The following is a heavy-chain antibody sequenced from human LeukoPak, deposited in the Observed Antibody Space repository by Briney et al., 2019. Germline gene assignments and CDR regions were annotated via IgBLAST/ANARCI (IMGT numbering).Heavy chain of an antibody. Sequence: SETLSLTCAVYGGSFSGYYWSWIRQPPGKGLEWIGEINHSESTNYNPSLKSRVTISVDTSKNQFSLKLSSVTAADTAVYYCARGRRGIAAAGRGLYFDYWGQGTLVTVSS. CDR3: ARGRRGIAAAGRGLYFDY. J-gene: IGHJ4*02. CDR2: INHSEST. V-gene: IGHV4-34*01. D-gene: IGHD6-13*01. CDR1: GGSFSGYY.